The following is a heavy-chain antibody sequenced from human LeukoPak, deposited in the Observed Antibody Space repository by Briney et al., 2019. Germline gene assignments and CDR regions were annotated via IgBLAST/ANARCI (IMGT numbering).Heavy chain of an antibody. CDR1: EYTLTELS. V-gene: IGHV1-24*01. CDR2: FDPEDGET. CDR3: ATAPRYSYGTEPFDY. D-gene: IGHD5-18*01. J-gene: IGHJ4*02. Sequence: GASVKVSCKVSEYTLTELSMHWVRQAPGKGLEWMGGFDPEDGETIYAQKFQGRPTMTEDTSTDTAYMELSSLRSEDTAVYYCATAPRYSYGTEPFDYWGQGTLVTVSS.